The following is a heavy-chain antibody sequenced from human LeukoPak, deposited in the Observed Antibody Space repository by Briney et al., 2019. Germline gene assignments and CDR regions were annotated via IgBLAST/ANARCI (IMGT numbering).Heavy chain of an antibody. J-gene: IGHJ5*02. D-gene: IGHD6-19*01. CDR1: GGSISSSSYY. V-gene: IGHV4-39*07. Sequence: SISSTVSGGSISSSSYYWGWIRQPPGKGLEWIGSIHYSGSTYYNPSLKSRVTISVDTSKNQFSLKLSSVTAADTAVYYCARLPIAVAGKGFDPWGQGTLVTVSS. CDR2: IHYSGST. CDR3: ARLPIAVAGKGFDP.